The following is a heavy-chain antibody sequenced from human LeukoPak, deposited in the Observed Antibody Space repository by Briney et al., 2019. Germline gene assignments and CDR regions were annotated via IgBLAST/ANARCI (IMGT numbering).Heavy chain of an antibody. CDR2: INPSGGST. CDR3: ARDRGYCSGGSCYYWFDP. D-gene: IGHD2-15*01. J-gene: IGHJ5*02. CDR1: GCTFTSYG. Sequence: ASVKVSCKASGCTFTSYGISWVRQAPGQGLEWMGIINPSGGSTSYAQKFQGRVTMTRDTSTSTVYMELSSLRSEDTAVYYCARDRGYCSGGSCYYWFDPWGQGTLVTVSS. V-gene: IGHV1-46*01.